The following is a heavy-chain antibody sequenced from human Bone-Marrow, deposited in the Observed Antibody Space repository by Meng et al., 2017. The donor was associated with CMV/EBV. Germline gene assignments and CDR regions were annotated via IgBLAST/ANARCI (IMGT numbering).Heavy chain of an antibody. J-gene: IGHJ4*02. D-gene: IGHD3-10*01. CDR2: TYYRSQWYN. V-gene: IGHV6-1*01. Sequence: QVQLQQPGPGRVNPSQTLSLTCAISGDSVSNNGAAWSWIRQSPSRGLEWLGRTYYRSQWYNEYPESMKGRITVTPDTSKNQFSLQLNAPTPEDTAVYYCARDPPGDQGFDCWGQGTLVTVSS. CDR3: ARDPPGDQGFDC. CDR1: GDSVSNNGAA.